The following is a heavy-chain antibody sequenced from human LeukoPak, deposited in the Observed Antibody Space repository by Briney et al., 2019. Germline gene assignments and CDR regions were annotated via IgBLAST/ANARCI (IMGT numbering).Heavy chain of an antibody. V-gene: IGHV1-2*02. D-gene: IGHD2-2*02. Sequence: ASVKVSCKASRYTFTGYYVHWVRQAPGQGLEWMGWINPNTGGTNYAQKFQGRVTMTRDTSISTAYMELSRLRSDDTAVYYCARGYCSSTSCYTVFDYWGQGTLVTVSS. CDR1: RYTFTGYY. CDR2: INPNTGGT. CDR3: ARGYCSSTSCYTVFDY. J-gene: IGHJ4*02.